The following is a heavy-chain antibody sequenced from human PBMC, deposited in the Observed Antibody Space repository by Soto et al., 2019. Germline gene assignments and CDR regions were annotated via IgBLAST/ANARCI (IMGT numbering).Heavy chain of an antibody. J-gene: IGHJ6*03. V-gene: IGHV3-21*01. D-gene: IGHD4-17*01. Sequence: GGSLRLSCAASGFTFSSYSMNWVRQAPGKGLEWVSSISSSSSYIYYADSVKGRFTISRDNSKNTLYLQMNSLRAEDTAVYYSARDLATVTTSSYYYMVVWGKGTTVSVSS. CDR2: ISSSSSYI. CDR3: ARDLATVTTSSYYYMVV. CDR1: GFTFSSYS.